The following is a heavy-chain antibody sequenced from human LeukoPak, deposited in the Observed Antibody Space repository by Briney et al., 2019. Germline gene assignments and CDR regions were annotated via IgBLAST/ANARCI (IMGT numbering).Heavy chain of an antibody. J-gene: IGHJ4*02. CDR1: GFTFSTYG. CDR2: IYSGGST. CDR3: ARESSSRKGMIDTTLIG. D-gene: IGHD3-22*01. Sequence: GGSLRLSCAASGFTFSTYGMSWVRQAPGKGLEWVSVIYSGGSTYYADSVKGRFTISRDNSKNTLYLQMNSLRAEDTAVYYCARESSSRKGMIDTTLIGWGQGTLVTVSS. V-gene: IGHV3-66*01.